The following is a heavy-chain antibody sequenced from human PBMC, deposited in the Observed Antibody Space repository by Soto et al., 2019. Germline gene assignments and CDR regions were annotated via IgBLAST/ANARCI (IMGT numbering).Heavy chain of an antibody. CDR3: AGSMTAPNYY. J-gene: IGHJ4*02. CDR1: GGTFSSYA. D-gene: IGHD2-21*02. CDR2: IIPIFGTA. V-gene: IGHV1-69*12. Sequence: QVQLVQSGAEVKKPGSSVKVSCKASGGTFSSYAISWVRQAPGQGLEWMGGIIPIFGTANYSQKFQGRVTIIADEPTSTAYMELRSLRSEDTSVYYCAGSMTAPNYYWGQGHLVTVSS.